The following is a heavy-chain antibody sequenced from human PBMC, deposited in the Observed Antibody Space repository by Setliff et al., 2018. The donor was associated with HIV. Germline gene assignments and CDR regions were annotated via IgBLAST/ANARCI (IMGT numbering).Heavy chain of an antibody. CDR1: GFTVSGSY. Sequence: GGSLRLSCAASGFTVSGSYMSWVRQAPGKGLEWVSTIYSDGSTYHADSVKGRFTLSRDNSKNTLYLQMNSLTPEDTAVYYCVSDQQWLAQGWGGPHYWGQGTLVTVSS. J-gene: IGHJ4*02. CDR3: VSDQQWLAQGWGGPHY. V-gene: IGHV3-66*02. CDR2: IYSDGST. D-gene: IGHD6-19*01.